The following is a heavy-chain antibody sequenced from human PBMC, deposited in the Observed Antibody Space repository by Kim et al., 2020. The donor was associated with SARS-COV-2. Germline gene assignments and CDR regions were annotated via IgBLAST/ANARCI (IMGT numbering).Heavy chain of an antibody. CDR2: INSEGSST. Sequence: GGSLRLSCVASGFTFRDHWIHWVRQAPGKGLVWVSRINSEGSSTTYADSVKGRFTISRDNAKNTLFLQMNSLRAEDTAVYYCARGIAAPIWGQGTLVTVS. D-gene: IGHD6-6*01. J-gene: IGHJ4*02. CDR1: GFTFRDHW. CDR3: ARGIAAPI. V-gene: IGHV3-74*03.